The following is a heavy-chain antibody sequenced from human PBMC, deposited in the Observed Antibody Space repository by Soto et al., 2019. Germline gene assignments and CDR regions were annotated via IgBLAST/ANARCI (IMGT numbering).Heavy chain of an antibody. CDR2: IILPFGTP. Sequence: QVRLVQSGAEVKKPGSSVKVSCKASGGTFSNYAIAWLRQSTGQGLEWMGGIILPFGTPNYAQKFQGRVTITADESMTTAYMEMSGLASEDTAVYYCARGPDYEGYFDYWGRGTLVTVSS. CDR1: GGTFSNYA. J-gene: IGHJ4*02. V-gene: IGHV1-69*12. CDR3: ARGPDYEGYFDY. D-gene: IGHD4-17*01.